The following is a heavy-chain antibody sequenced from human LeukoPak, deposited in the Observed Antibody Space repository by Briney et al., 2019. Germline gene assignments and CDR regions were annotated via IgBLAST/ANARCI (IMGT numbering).Heavy chain of an antibody. J-gene: IGHJ3*02. Sequence: GGSLRLSCAASGFTFSNAWMSWVRQAPGKGLEWVGRIKSKTDGGTTDYAAPVKGRFTISRDGSKNTLYLQMNSLKTEDTAVYYCVVVVPAANDAFDIWGQGTMVTVSS. D-gene: IGHD2-2*01. CDR2: IKSKTDGGTT. V-gene: IGHV3-15*01. CDR1: GFTFSNAW. CDR3: VVVVPAANDAFDI.